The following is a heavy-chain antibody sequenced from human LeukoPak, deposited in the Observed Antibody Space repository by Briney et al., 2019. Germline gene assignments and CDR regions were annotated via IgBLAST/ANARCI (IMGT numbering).Heavy chain of an antibody. CDR1: GYAFTVRY. CDR2: IKPDSGFT. CDR3: STEDKYCKTTTCDDY. Sequence: GGSLKVSCKASGYAFTVRYMHWVRQVPGQGLEWMGFIKPDSGFTNYAEKFQDRFTMSRDTSITTVYMESSSLGSGDTALYYCSTEDKYCKTTTCDDYWGQGTLVTVSS. J-gene: IGHJ4*02. V-gene: IGHV1-2*02. D-gene: IGHD2/OR15-2a*01.